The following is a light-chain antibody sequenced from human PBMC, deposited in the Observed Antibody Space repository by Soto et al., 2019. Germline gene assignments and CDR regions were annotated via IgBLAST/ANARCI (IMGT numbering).Light chain of an antibody. V-gene: IGLV2-14*03. CDR1: SSDVGGYNY. CDR2: DVS. Sequence: LTQPASVSGSPGQSITISCTGTSSDVGGYNYVSWYQHHPGKAPKLLIYDVSNRPSGVSNRFSGSKSDNTASLTISGLQPEDEADYYCSSYTTSNTRQIVFGTGTKVTVL. CDR3: SSYTTSNTRQIV. J-gene: IGLJ1*01.